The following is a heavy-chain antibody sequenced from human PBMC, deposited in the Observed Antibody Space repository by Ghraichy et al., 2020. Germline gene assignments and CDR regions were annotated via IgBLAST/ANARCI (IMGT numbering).Heavy chain of an antibody. Sequence: ASVKVSCKASGFPFTTYAITWVRQAPGQGLEWMGWISAYNGDTIYAQKFQGRVTMTADTPTSTAYMELRSLRSDDTAVYYCARFSQLLPYYYYYMDVWGKGTTVTVSS. V-gene: IGHV1-18*01. CDR2: ISAYNGDT. CDR3: ARFSQLLPYYYYYMDV. CDR1: GFPFTTYA. J-gene: IGHJ6*03. D-gene: IGHD2-2*01.